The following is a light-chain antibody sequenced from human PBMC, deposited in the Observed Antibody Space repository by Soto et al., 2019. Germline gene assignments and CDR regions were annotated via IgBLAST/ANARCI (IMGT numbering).Light chain of an antibody. Sequence: EIVMTQSPATLSVSPGERSTLSCRASQSVSSYLAWDQQKPGQAPRRLIYFTASRATGIPTRFSGSGAGTQFTLTISSLQSADFAAYYCQQYYDWPPLTFGGGTKVDIK. CDR2: FTA. CDR1: QSVSSY. CDR3: QQYYDWPPLT. V-gene: IGKV3-15*01. J-gene: IGKJ4*01.